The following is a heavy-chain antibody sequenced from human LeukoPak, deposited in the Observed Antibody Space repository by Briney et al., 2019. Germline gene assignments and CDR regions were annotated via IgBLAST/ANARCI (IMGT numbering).Heavy chain of an antibody. V-gene: IGHV4-59*01. CDR1: GGSISSYY. CDR3: ARDARYCSSTSCSHGMDV. Sequence: SETLSLTRTVSGGSISSYYWSWIRQPPGKGLEWIGYIYYSGSTNYNPSLKSRVTISVDTSKNQFSLKLSSVTAADTAVYYCARDARYCSSTSCSHGMDVWGQGTTVTVSS. J-gene: IGHJ6*02. D-gene: IGHD2-2*01. CDR2: IYYSGST.